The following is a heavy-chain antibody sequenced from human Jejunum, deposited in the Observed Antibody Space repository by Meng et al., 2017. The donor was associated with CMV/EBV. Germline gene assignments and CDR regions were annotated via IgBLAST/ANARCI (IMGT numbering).Heavy chain of an antibody. CDR3: ARSQYSSSWGYNWFDP. CDR2: INHSGST. D-gene: IGHD6-13*01. J-gene: IGHJ5*02. V-gene: IGHV4-34*01. Sequence: GSFSGYYWRWIRQPPGKGLEWIGEINHSGSTNYNPSLKSRVTISVDTSKNQFSLKLSSVTAADTAVYYCARSQYSSSWGYNWFDPWGQGTLVTVSS. CDR1: GSFSGYY.